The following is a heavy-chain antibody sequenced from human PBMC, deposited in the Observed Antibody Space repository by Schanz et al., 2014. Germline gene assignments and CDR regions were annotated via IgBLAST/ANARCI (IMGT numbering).Heavy chain of an antibody. CDR3: ARDLAGGGNDV. V-gene: IGHV3-30*19. J-gene: IGHJ4*02. CDR1: GFTFSAYG. Sequence: QVQLVESGGGVVQPGRSLRLSCAASGFTFSAYGMHWVRQVPGKGLEWVAVISDDGSRRHYADFVTGRFTISRDNSKDTVYLQMNSLRAEDTAVYYCARDLAGGGNDVWGQGTLVTVSS. D-gene: IGHD2-15*01. CDR2: ISDDGSRR.